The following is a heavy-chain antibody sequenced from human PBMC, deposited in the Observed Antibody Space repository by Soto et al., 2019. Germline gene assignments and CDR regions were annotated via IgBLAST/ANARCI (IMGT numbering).Heavy chain of an antibody. CDR1: GGSFSGYY. V-gene: IGHV4-34*01. Sequence: SETLSLTCAVYGGSFSGYYWSWIRQPPGKGLEWIGEINHSGSTNYNPSLKSRVTISVDTSKNQFSLKLSSVTAADTAVYYCAMRHRSSYFDLWGQGLLVTVSS. CDR2: INHSGST. D-gene: IGHD1-26*01. J-gene: IGHJ5*02. CDR3: AMRHRSSYFDL.